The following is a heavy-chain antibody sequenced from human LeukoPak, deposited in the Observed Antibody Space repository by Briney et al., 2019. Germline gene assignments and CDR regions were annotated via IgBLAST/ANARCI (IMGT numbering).Heavy chain of an antibody. CDR2: ISGGGEDT. Sequence: GGSLRLSCTASGFSFRSFAMSWVRQAPGQGLEWVSSISGGGEDTYYADSVKGRFTISRDNSETTLYLQMNSLGADDTALYYCARTIAQYTNTWLYYYYYGLDVWGQGTTVTVSS. CDR1: GFSFRSFA. V-gene: IGHV3-23*01. CDR3: ARTIAQYTNTWLYYYYYGLDV. J-gene: IGHJ6*02. D-gene: IGHD6-13*01.